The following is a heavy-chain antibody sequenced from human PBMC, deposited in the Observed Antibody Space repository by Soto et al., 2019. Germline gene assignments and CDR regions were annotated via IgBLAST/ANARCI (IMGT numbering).Heavy chain of an antibody. V-gene: IGHV1-69*08. CDR1: GGTFSGYT. CDR2: IIPVLGRA. D-gene: IGHD3-10*01. Sequence: QVQLVQSGAEVKKPGSSVKVSCKASGGTFSGYTISWVRQAPGQGLEWMGRIIPVLGRANYAQKFQGRVTIRVDKSSTTAYIELSILRSEDTAISYSARVIITNALSRRLAPWGQGTLVTVYS. J-gene: IGHJ5*02. CDR3: ARVIITNALSRRLAP.